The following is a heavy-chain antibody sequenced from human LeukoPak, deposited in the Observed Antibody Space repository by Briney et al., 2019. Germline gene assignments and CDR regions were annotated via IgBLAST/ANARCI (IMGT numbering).Heavy chain of an antibody. D-gene: IGHD3-10*01. Sequence: PSETLSLTCTVSGGSISSSSYYWGWIRQPPGKGLEWIGSIYYSGSTYYNPSLKSRVTIFVDTSKNQFSLKLSSVTAADTAVYYCARQALWFGRTGWFDPWGQGTLVTVSS. V-gene: IGHV4-39*01. CDR3: ARQALWFGRTGWFDP. CDR2: IYYSGST. J-gene: IGHJ5*02. CDR1: GGSISSSSYY.